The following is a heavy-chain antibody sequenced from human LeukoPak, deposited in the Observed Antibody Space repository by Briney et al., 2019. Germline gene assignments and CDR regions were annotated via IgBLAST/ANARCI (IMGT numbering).Heavy chain of an antibody. D-gene: IGHD3-3*01. Sequence: SETLSLTCTVSGGFISSYYWSWIRQPPGKGLEWIGYIYYSGSTNYNPSLKSRVTISVDTSKNQFSLKLSSVTAADTAVYYCARDRLGWGHYFWFDPWGQGTLVTVSS. CDR1: GGFISSYY. V-gene: IGHV4-59*01. CDR3: ARDRLGWGHYFWFDP. J-gene: IGHJ5*02. CDR2: IYYSGST.